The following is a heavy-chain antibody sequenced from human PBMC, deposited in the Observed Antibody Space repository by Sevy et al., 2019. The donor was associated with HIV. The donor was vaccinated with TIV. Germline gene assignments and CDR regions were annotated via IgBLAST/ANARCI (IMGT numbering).Heavy chain of an antibody. CDR1: GFTFSNFW. CDR2: IKEDGGEK. Sequence: GGSLRLSCAASGFTFSNFWMDWVRQAPGKGLEWVANIKEDGGEKYYVDYVKGRLTISRDNTKNSLYLQRTSLRAEDTAIYYCARDTSVSHSSSGCLDYWGQGTLVTVSS. J-gene: IGHJ4*02. CDR3: ARDTSVSHSSSGCLDY. D-gene: IGHD1-26*01. V-gene: IGHV3-7*01.